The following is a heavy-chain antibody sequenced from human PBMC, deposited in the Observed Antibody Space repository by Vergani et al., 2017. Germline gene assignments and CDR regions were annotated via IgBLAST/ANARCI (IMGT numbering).Heavy chain of an antibody. J-gene: IGHJ6*02. Sequence: VQLLESGGDLVQPGGSLRLSCAASGFKFSDHYMSWIRQAPGKGLEWVSHISPGASTVSYTDSVTGRFTVSRDNDNNSLTLDITTLRVEDTAVYYCARNPGISTTRHYYAMDVWGQGTTVTVSS. CDR2: ISPGASTV. D-gene: IGHD1-1*01. V-gene: IGHV3-11*04. CDR3: ARNPGISTTRHYYAMDV. CDR1: GFKFSDHY.